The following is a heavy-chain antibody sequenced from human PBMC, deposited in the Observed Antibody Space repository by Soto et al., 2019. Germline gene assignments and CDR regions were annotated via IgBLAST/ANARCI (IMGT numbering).Heavy chain of an antibody. D-gene: IGHD6-13*01. J-gene: IGHJ3*02. CDR3: ARDQGTYSSSWPDAFDI. CDR1: GFTFSSYS. CDR2: ISSSSSTI. Sequence: GGSLRLSCAASGFTFSSYSMNWVRQAPGKGLEWVSYISSSSSTIYYADSVKGRFTISRDNAKNSLYLQMNSLRDEDTAVYYCARDQGTYSSSWPDAFDIWGQGTMVTVSS. V-gene: IGHV3-48*02.